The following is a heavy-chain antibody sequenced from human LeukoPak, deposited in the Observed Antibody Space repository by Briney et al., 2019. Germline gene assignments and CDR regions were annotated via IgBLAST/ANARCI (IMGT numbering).Heavy chain of an antibody. V-gene: IGHV4-38-2*02. CDR2: VYHNGET. CDR3: VTPRSWELSDMAV. D-gene: IGHD1-26*01. J-gene: IGHJ6*03. CDR1: GYSISTNYY. Sequence: PSETLSLTCTVSGYSISTNYYWAWIRQSPGTGLEWIGSVYHNGETYYNPSFKSRVIMSVDTSKNEFSLRLTSVTAADTAVYYCVTPRSWELSDMAVWGKGTTVIVSS.